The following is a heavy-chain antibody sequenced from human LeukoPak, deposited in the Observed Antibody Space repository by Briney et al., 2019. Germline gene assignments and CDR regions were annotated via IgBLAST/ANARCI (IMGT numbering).Heavy chain of an antibody. Sequence: KPSGTPSLTCAVSGGSISSSNWWSWVRQPPGKGLEWTGEIYHSGSTNYNPSLKSRVTISVDKPKNQFSLKLSSVTAADTAVYYCASVRYQWYFDLWGRGTLVTVSS. CDR1: GGSISSSNW. J-gene: IGHJ2*01. V-gene: IGHV4-4*02. CDR3: ASVRYQWYFDL. D-gene: IGHD2-2*01. CDR2: IYHSGST.